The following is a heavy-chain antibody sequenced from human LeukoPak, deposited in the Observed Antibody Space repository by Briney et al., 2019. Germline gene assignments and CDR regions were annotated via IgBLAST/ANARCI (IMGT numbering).Heavy chain of an antibody. CDR1: GFTFSSYA. J-gene: IGHJ4*02. V-gene: IGHV3-30-3*01. Sequence: PGGSLRLSCAASGFTFSSYAMHWVRQAPGKGLEWVAVISYDGSNKYYPESVKGRFTISRDNSKNTLYLQMNGLRAEETAGYYCARGISETVFDYWGQGTLVTVSS. CDR3: ARGISETVFDY. CDR2: ISYDGSNK. D-gene: IGHD1-7*01.